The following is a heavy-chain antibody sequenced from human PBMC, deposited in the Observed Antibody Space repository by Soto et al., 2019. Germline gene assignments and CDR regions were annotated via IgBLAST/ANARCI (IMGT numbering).Heavy chain of an antibody. CDR1: GNTFTSYD. Sequence: ASVKVSCKXSGNTFTSYDINWVRQATGHGLEWMGWINPNSGNIGYAQKFQGRVTMTRDTAIRTAYMEVSRLRSDDTAVYYCARGRASGSYYLLDYWGQGTLVTVSS. CDR2: INPNSGNI. CDR3: ARGRASGSYYLLDY. V-gene: IGHV1-8*01. J-gene: IGHJ4*02. D-gene: IGHD3-10*01.